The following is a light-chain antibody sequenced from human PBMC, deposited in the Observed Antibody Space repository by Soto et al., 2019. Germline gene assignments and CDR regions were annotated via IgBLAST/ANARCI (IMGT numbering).Light chain of an antibody. Sequence: QSALTQPASVSGSPGQSITISCTGTRSDVGGYNYVSWYQQHPGKAPKLMIYDVSNLPSGVSNRFSGSKSGNTASLTISGLQAEDEADYYCSSYTSSSTLLYVFGTGTKVTVL. CDR3: SSYTSSSTLLYV. V-gene: IGLV2-14*01. CDR1: RSDVGGYNY. CDR2: DVS. J-gene: IGLJ1*01.